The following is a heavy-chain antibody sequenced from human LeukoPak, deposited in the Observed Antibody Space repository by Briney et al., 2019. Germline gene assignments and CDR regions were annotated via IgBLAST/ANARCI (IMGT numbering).Heavy chain of an antibody. CDR2: ISGSGGST. CDR3: AKDVGLRYFDWLLL. Sequence: GGSLRLSCAASGFTFSSYAMSWVRQAPGKGLEWVSAISGSGGSTYYADSVEGRFTISRDNSKNTLYLQMNSLRAEDMAVYYCAKDVGLRYFDWLLLWGQGTLVTVSS. V-gene: IGHV3-23*01. CDR1: GFTFSSYA. J-gene: IGHJ4*02. D-gene: IGHD3-9*01.